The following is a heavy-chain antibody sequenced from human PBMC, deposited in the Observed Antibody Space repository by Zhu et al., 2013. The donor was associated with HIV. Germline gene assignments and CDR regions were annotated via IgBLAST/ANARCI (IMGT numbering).Heavy chain of an antibody. CDR3: ARVPEIAVAGSGIWFDP. CDR1: GGTFSSYA. CDR2: IIPIFGTA. V-gene: IGHV1-69*06. Sequence: QVQLVQSGAEVKKPGSSVKVSCKASGGTFSSYAISWVRQAPGQGLEWMGGIIPIFGTANYAQKFQGRVTITADKSTSTAYMELSSLRSEDTAVYYCARVPEIAVAGSGIWFDPWGQGTLVTVSS. D-gene: IGHD6-19*01. J-gene: IGHJ5*02.